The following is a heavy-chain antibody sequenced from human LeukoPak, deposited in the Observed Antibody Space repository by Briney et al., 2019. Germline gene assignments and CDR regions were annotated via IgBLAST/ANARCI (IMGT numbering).Heavy chain of an antibody. J-gene: IGHJ5*02. Sequence: KPSETLSLTCTVSGGSISSSSYYWGWIRQPPGKGLEWIGSIYYSGSTYYNPSLKSRVTISVDTSKNQFSLKLSSVTAADTAVYYCARHSRITIFGVGPDNWFDPWGQGTLVTVSS. CDR2: IYYSGST. CDR1: GGSISSSSYY. CDR3: ARHSRITIFGVGPDNWFDP. D-gene: IGHD3-3*01. V-gene: IGHV4-39*01.